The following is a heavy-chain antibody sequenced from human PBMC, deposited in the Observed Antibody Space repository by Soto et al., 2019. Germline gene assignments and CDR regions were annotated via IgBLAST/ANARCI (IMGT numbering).Heavy chain of an antibody. Sequence: SQTLSLTCAITGDSVSSNSAGWSWVRQSASRGLEWLGRTYYRSKWYYEYAVSVRGRITINPDTSKNQYSLQLNSVTPEDTAVYFCARGEQYSGRIFDYWGQGTPVTVSS. V-gene: IGHV6-1*01. J-gene: IGHJ4*01. D-gene: IGHD1-26*01. CDR3: ARGEQYSGRIFDY. CDR1: GDSVSSNSAG. CDR2: TYYRSKWYY.